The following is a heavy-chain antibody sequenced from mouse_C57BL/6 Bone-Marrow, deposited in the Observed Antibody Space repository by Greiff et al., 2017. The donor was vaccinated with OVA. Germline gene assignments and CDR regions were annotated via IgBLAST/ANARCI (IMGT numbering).Heavy chain of an antibody. CDR1: GYTFTSYW. Sequence: QVQLQQPGAELVMPGASVKLSCKASGYTFTSYWMHWVKQRPGQGLEWIGEIDPSDSYTNSNQKFKGKSTLTVDKSSSTAYMQLSSLTSEDSAVYYCARWGGYYYGSGGGFDYWGQGTTLTVSS. CDR2: IDPSDSYT. V-gene: IGHV1-69*01. D-gene: IGHD1-1*01. J-gene: IGHJ2*01. CDR3: ARWGGYYYGSGGGFDY.